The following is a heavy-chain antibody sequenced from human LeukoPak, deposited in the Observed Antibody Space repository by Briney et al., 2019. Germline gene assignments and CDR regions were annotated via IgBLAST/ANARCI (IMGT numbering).Heavy chain of an antibody. V-gene: IGHV1-46*01. CDR1: GYTFTSYY. Sequence: GASVKVSCKASGYTFTSYYMHWVRQAPGQGLEWMGIINPSGGSTSYAQKFQGRVTMTRDTSTSTVYMELCSLRSEDTAVYYCARDRGGITIFGVVIHWGQGTLVTVSS. CDR2: INPSGGST. D-gene: IGHD3-3*01. J-gene: IGHJ4*02. CDR3: ARDRGGITIFGVVIH.